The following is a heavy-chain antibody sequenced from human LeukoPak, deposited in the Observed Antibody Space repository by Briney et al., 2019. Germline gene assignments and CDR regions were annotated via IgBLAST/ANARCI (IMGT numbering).Heavy chain of an antibody. V-gene: IGHV3-53*01. CDR1: GFTFSSYA. CDR3: ARDRYFDY. CDR2: IYSGTST. Sequence: PGRSLRLSCAASGFTFSSYAMHWVRQAPGKGLEWVSLIYSGTSTYYADSVKGRFTISSDNSKNTLYLQMNSLRAEDTAVYYCARDRYFDYWGQGTLVTVSS. J-gene: IGHJ4*02.